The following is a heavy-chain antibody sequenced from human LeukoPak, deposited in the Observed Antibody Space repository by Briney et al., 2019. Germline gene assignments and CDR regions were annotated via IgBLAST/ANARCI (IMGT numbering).Heavy chain of an antibody. CDR3: ARVCSGGSCYSKSDY. J-gene: IGHJ4*02. D-gene: IGHD2-15*01. Sequence: SETLSLTCTVSGGSISSSSYYWGWIRQPPGKGLEWIGSIYYSGSTYYNPSLKSRVTISVDTSKNQFSLKLSSVTAADTAVYYCARVCSGGSCYSKSDYWGQGTLVTVSS. V-gene: IGHV4-39*07. CDR2: IYYSGST. CDR1: GGSISSSSYY.